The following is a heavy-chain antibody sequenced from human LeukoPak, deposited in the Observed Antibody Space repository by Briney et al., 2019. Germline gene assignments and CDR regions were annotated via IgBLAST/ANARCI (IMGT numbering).Heavy chain of an antibody. J-gene: IGHJ5*02. V-gene: IGHV1-46*01. CDR3: AREAPSTYWFDP. CDR1: GYTFTSYY. D-gene: IGHD2/OR15-2a*01. Sequence: ASVTVSRKASGYTFTSYYIHWVRQAPGQGLEYMGIIHPSGNTNYAQKFQGRVTMTRDTSTSTVYMELTSLRSEDTAVYYCAREAPSTYWFDPWGQGALVADPS. CDR2: IHPSGNT.